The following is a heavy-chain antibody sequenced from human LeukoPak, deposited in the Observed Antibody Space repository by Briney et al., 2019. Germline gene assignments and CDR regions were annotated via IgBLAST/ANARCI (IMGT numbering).Heavy chain of an antibody. D-gene: IGHD3-10*01. CDR1: GYTFTSYD. J-gene: IGHJ4*02. CDR2: MNPNSGNT. Sequence: ASVKVSCKASGYTFTSYDINWVRQATGQGLEWMGWMNPNSGNTGYAQKFQGRVTMTRNTSISTACMELSSLRSEDTAVYYCARDLYGSGSYAFDYWGQGTLVTVSS. V-gene: IGHV1-8*01. CDR3: ARDLYGSGSYAFDY.